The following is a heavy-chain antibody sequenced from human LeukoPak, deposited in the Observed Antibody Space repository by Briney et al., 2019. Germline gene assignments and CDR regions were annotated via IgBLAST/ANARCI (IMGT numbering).Heavy chain of an antibody. CDR1: GFNFRISG. J-gene: IGHJ4*02. CDR2: IWSGGTNK. V-gene: IGHV3-33*03. CDR3: AKAKRWLQFAGIDY. D-gene: IGHD5-24*01. Sequence: GGSLRLSCAASGFNFRISGIHWVRQAPGKGLEWVTGIWSGGTNKYYADSVKGRFTISRDNSKNSLYLQMNSLRTEDTALYYCAKAKRWLQFAGIDYWGQGTLVTVSS.